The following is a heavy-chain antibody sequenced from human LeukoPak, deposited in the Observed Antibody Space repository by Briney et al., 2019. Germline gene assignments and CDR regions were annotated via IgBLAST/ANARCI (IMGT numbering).Heavy chain of an antibody. CDR3: ARRYCSGDSCYPDY. CDR2: IWYDGSNK. CDR1: GFTFSSYG. Sequence: GGSLRLSCAASGFTFSSYGMHWVRQAPGKGLEWVAVIWYDGSNKYYADSVKGRFTISRDNSKNTLYLQMNSLRAEDTAVYYCARRYCSGDSCYPDYWGQGSMVTVSS. D-gene: IGHD2-15*01. V-gene: IGHV3-33*01. J-gene: IGHJ4*02.